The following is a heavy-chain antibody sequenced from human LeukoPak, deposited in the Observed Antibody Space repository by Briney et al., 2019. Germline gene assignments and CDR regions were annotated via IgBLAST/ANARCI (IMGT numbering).Heavy chain of an antibody. Sequence: GGSLRLSCAASGFTFSSYAMHWVRQAPGKGLEYVSAISSNGGVTYYANSVKGRFTISRDNSKNTLYLQMGSLKPEDMAGYYCVREGAAASVDYWGQGTLVTVSS. CDR2: ISSNGGVT. CDR3: VREGAAASVDY. D-gene: IGHD6-13*01. J-gene: IGHJ4*02. CDR1: GFTFSSYA. V-gene: IGHV3-64*01.